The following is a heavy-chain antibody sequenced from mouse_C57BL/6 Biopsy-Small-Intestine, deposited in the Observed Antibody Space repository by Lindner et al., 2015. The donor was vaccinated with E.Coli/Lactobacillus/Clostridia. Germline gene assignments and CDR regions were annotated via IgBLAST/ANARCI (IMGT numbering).Heavy chain of an antibody. CDR2: IYPGGGYT. J-gene: IGHJ2*01. D-gene: IGHD2-4*01. Sequence: VQLQESGAELVRPGTSVKMSCKASGYTFTNYWIGWAKQRPGHGLEWIGDIYPGGGYTNYNEKSKGKVTLTADKSSSTAYMQFSSLTSEDSAIYYCARSDYDYFDYWGQGTALTVSS. CDR3: ARSDYDYFDY. CDR1: GYTFTNYW. V-gene: IGHV1-63*01.